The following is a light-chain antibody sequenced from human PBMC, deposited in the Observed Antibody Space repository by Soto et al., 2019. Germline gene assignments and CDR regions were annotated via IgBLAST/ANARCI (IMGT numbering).Light chain of an antibody. V-gene: IGLV2-11*01. CDR3: CSYAGSYPFDVL. Sequence: QSALTQPRSVSGSPGQSVTISCTGTSSDVGRYNYVAWYQQHPGKAPKLMIYDVTKRPSGVPDRFAGSKSGNTASLTISGRQDEDEADYYCCSYAGSYPFDVLFGGGTQLTVL. CDR1: SSDVGRYNY. CDR2: DVT. J-gene: IGLJ2*01.